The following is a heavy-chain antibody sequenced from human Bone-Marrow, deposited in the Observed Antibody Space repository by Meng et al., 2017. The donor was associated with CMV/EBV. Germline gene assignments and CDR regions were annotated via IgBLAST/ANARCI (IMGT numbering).Heavy chain of an antibody. J-gene: IGHJ6*02. D-gene: IGHD3-22*01. Sequence: GESLKISCAASGFTFNTYAMHWVRQAPGKGLEWVAVISYDGSNKYTAGSVQGRLTISRDNSKNNLYLQMNSLTVEDTAVYYCVRDQGGESMIAVLIERFGMDVWGQGTTVTVS. CDR2: ISYDGSNK. CDR1: GFTFNTYA. CDR3: VRDQGGESMIAVLIERFGMDV. V-gene: IGHV3-30*04.